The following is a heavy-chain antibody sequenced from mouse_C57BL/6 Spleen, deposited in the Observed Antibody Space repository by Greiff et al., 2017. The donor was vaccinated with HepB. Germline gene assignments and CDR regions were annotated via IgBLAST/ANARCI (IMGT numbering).Heavy chain of an antibody. CDR2: IYPRSGNT. CDR3: ARRLGDGYYLAWFAY. V-gene: IGHV1-81*01. Sequence: VKLQESGAELARPGASVKLSCKASGYTFTSYGISWVKQRTGQGLEWIGEIYPRSGNTYYNEKFKGKATLTADKSSSTAYMELRSLTSEDSAVYFCARRLGDGYYLAWFAYWGQGTLVTVSA. CDR1: GYTFTSYG. D-gene: IGHD2-3*01. J-gene: IGHJ3*01.